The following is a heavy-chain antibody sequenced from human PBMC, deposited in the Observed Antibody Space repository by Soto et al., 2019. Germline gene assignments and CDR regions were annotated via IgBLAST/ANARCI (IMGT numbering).Heavy chain of an antibody. CDR2: IYYSGST. CDR3: ARSYYDSSGSPPGSFDY. D-gene: IGHD3-22*01. V-gene: IGHV4-31*03. J-gene: IGHJ4*02. CDR1: GGSISSGGYY. Sequence: QVQLQESGPGLVKPSQTLSLTCTVSGGSISSGGYYWSWIRQHPGKGLEWIGYIYYSGSTYYNPSLKSRVTISVDTSKNQFSLKLSSVTAADTAVYYCARSYYDSSGSPPGSFDYWGQGTLVTVSS.